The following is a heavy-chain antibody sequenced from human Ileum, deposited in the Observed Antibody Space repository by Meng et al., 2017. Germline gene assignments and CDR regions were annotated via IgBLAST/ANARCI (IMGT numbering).Heavy chain of an antibody. Sequence: QVQLVQSGAEVKKPGASVTVSCKASGYTFPDYVISWVRQAPGQRLQWLGWVSGYSGQSHYAQRVQDRVAMTTDTSTNTAYMELRSLRSDDTAVYYCAKDSVSTATQFDSWGQGTLVTVSS. CDR2: VSGYSGQS. CDR1: GYTFPDYV. V-gene: IGHV1-18*01. CDR3: AKDSVSTATQFDS. J-gene: IGHJ4*02. D-gene: IGHD5/OR15-5a*01.